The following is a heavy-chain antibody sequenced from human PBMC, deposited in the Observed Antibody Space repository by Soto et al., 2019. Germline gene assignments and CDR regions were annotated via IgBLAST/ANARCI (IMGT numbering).Heavy chain of an antibody. J-gene: IGHJ4*02. CDR1: GYTLTSYA. Sequence: ASVKVSCKASGYTLTSYAMHWVRQAPGQRLEWMGWINAGNGNTKYSQKFQGRVTITRDTSASTAYMELSSLRSEDTAVYYCASDGRYFDWIPPRSWGQGTLVTVSS. V-gene: IGHV1-3*01. D-gene: IGHD3-9*01. CDR3: ASDGRYFDWIPPRS. CDR2: INAGNGNT.